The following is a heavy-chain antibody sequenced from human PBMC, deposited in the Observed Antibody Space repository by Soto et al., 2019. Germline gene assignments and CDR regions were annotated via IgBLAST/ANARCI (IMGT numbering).Heavy chain of an antibody. D-gene: IGHD3-9*01. V-gene: IGHV3-23*01. J-gene: IGHJ4*02. Sequence: GGSLRLSCAASGFTFSSYAMSWVRQAPGKGLEWVSAISGSGGSTYYADSVKGRFTISRDNSKNTLYLQMNSLRAEDTAVYYCAKGPLDYDILTGYYDTNGGHFDYWGQGTLVTVSS. CDR1: GFTFSSYA. CDR2: ISGSGGST. CDR3: AKGPLDYDILTGYYDTNGGHFDY.